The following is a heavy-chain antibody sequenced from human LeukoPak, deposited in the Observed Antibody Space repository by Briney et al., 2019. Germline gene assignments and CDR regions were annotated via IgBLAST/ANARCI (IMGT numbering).Heavy chain of an antibody. Sequence: KPGGSLRLSCAASGFTFSSYAMSWVRQAPGKGLEWVSSISSSSSYIYYADSVKGRFTISRDNAKNSLYLQMNSLRAEDTAVYYCARDDSSGWYRYYYYYYGMDVWGQGTTVTVSS. V-gene: IGHV3-21*01. CDR3: ARDDSSGWYRYYYYYYGMDV. CDR1: GFTFSSYA. D-gene: IGHD6-19*01. CDR2: ISSSSSYI. J-gene: IGHJ6*02.